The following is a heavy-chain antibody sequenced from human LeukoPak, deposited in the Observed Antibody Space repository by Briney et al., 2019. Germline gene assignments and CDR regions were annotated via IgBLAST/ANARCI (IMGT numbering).Heavy chain of an antibody. CDR1: GGSISSYY. CDR3: ARETRLHSGSYSNDAFDI. J-gene: IGHJ3*02. D-gene: IGHD1-26*01. Sequence: PSETLSLTCTVSGGSISSYYWSWIRQPPGKGLEWIGYISYSGSTDYNPSLKSRVTISLDTSKNQFSLRLSSVTAADTAVYYCARETRLHSGSYSNDAFDIWGQGTMITVSS. V-gene: IGHV4-59*01. CDR2: ISYSGST.